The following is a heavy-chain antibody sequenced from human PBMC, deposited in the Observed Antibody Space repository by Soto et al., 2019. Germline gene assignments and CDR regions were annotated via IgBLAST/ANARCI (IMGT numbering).Heavy chain of an antibody. V-gene: IGHV1-18*01. CDR2: ISAYNGNT. J-gene: IGHJ5*01. CDR1: GYTFTSYG. D-gene: IGHD5-18*01. Sequence: ASVKGSCKASGYTFTSYGISWVRQAPGQGLEWMGWISAYNGNTNYAQKLQGRVTMTTDTSTSTAYMELRSLRSDDTAVYYCARDPRFLWWIQLWYVFDSRGQRSLVTVSS. CDR3: ARDPRFLWWIQLWYVFDS.